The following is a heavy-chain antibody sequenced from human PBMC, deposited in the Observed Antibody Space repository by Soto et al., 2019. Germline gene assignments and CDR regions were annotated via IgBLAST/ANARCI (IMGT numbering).Heavy chain of an antibody. CDR2: INHSGST. V-gene: IGHV4-34*01. CDR1: GGSFSGYY. J-gene: IGHJ5*02. Sequence: SETLSLTCAVYGGSFSGYYWSWIRQPPGKGLEWIGEINHSGSTNYNPSLKSRVTISVDTSKNQFSLKLSSVTAADTAVYYCARSGDFLVDTANGDWFDPWGQGTLVTVSS. D-gene: IGHD5-18*01. CDR3: ARSGDFLVDTANGDWFDP.